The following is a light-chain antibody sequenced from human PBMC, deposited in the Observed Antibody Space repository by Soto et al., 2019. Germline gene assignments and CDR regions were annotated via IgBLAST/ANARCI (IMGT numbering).Light chain of an antibody. J-gene: IGKJ1*01. Sequence: EIVMTQSPATLSVSPGERATLSCRASQSITSNLVWYQQKAGQAPRLLIYGASTRATGIPARFSGSGSGTELTLTIASQQSEDFAVYSCQQYDNWPTFGQGTKVEI. CDR1: QSITSN. CDR3: QQYDNWPT. CDR2: GAS. V-gene: IGKV3-15*01.